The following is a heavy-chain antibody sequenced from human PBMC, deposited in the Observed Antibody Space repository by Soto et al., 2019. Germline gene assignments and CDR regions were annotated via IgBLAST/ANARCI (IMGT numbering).Heavy chain of an antibody. CDR1: GGSISSGGYY. D-gene: IGHD4-17*01. CDR3: ARAVTYITSVTTYVFAY. V-gene: IGHV4-31*03. J-gene: IGHJ4*02. Sequence: QVKLQESGPGLVKPSQTLSLTCTVSGGSISSGGYYWSWIRQHPGKGLEWIGYIYYSGSTYYNQSLKHRVTISLDTSKNQFSLKLGAVTAADTAVYYCARAVTYITSVTTYVFAYWGQGTLVTVSS. CDR2: IYYSGST.